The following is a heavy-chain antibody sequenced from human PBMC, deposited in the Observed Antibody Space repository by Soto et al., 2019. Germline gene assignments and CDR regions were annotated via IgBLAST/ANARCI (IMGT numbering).Heavy chain of an antibody. J-gene: IGHJ4*02. CDR2: IDPSDSYT. V-gene: IGHV5-10-1*01. CDR1: GYSFTSYW. CDR3: ARHTIWGEPHYFDS. Sequence: GESLKISCKGSGYSFTSYWIGWVRQMPGKGLEWMGRIDPSDSYTNYNPTFQGHVTISADKSISTAYLQWSSLKASDTAMYYCARHTIWGEPHYFDSWGQGTMVTVS. D-gene: IGHD3-16*01.